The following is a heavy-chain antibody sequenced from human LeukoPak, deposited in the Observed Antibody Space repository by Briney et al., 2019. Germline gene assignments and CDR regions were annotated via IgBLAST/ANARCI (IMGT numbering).Heavy chain of an antibody. CDR2: IKQDGSEK. D-gene: IGHD6-25*01. V-gene: IGHV3-7*01. CDR1: GFTFCSYW. Sequence: GRSLRLSCAASGFTFCSYWISRVRQAPGPRLEWVANIKQDGSEKYYVDSEKGRFTISRDNAKNSLYLQMNSLRAEDTAVYYCARASGRNDYWGQGTLVTVSS. CDR3: ARASGRNDY. J-gene: IGHJ4*02.